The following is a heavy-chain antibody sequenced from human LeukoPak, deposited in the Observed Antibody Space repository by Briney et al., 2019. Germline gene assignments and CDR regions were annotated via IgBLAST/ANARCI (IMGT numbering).Heavy chain of an antibody. CDR1: GGSISSYY. Sequence: PSETLSLTCTVSGGSISSYYWSWIRQPPGKGLEWIGYVYYSGSTNYNPSLKSRVTISVDTSKNQFSLKLSSVTAADTAVYYCARGALPGPLRFLEWLLSPYFDYWGQGTLVTVSS. CDR2: VYYSGST. J-gene: IGHJ4*02. CDR3: ARGALPGPLRFLEWLLSPYFDY. D-gene: IGHD3-3*01. V-gene: IGHV4-59*01.